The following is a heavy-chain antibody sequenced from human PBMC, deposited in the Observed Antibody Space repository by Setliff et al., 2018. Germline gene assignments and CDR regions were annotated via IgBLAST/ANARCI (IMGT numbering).Heavy chain of an antibody. CDR3: ARVSTVTTWPYYYYMDV. D-gene: IGHD4-4*01. V-gene: IGHV4-4*07. CDR2: IYTSGST. Sequence: SETLSLTCTVSGGSISSYYWSWIRQPAGKGPEWIGRIYTSGSTNYNPSLKSRVTMSVDTSKNQFSLKLSSVTAADTAVYYCARVSTVTTWPYYYYMDVRGKGTTVTVSS. J-gene: IGHJ6*03. CDR1: GGSISSYY.